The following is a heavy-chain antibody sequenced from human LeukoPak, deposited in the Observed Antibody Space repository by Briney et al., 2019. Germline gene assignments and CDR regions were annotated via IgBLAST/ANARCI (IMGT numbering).Heavy chain of an antibody. CDR2: TRASGGST. CDR1: GFTFSSYW. CDR3: AKDRPENYDRSGISHMDV. J-gene: IGHJ6*03. Sequence: GGSLRLSCVASGFTFSSYWMTWVSQAPGKGLEWVSTTRASGGSTYYADSVKGRFTISRDNSKNTVYLQMNSLRAEDTAVYYCAKDRPENYDRSGISHMDVWGKGTTVTVSS. D-gene: IGHD3-22*01. V-gene: IGHV3-23*01.